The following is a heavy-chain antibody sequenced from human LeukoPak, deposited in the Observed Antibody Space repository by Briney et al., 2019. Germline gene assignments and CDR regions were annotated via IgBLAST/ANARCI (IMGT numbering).Heavy chain of an antibody. V-gene: IGHV3-23*01. CDR3: AKPLEKYTYGGNFDY. CDR1: GFTFSSDA. CDR2: ISSSADST. D-gene: IGHD4-23*01. J-gene: IGHJ4*02. Sequence: GGSLRLSCEASGFTFSSDAMSWVRQAPGKGLAWVSVISSSADSTYYADSVKGRFTISRDNSKNTLYLQMNNLRAEDTAVYYCAKPLEKYTYGGNFDYWGQGILVTVSS.